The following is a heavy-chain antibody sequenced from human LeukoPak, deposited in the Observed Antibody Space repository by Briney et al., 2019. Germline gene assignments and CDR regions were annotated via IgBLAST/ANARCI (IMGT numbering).Heavy chain of an antibody. J-gene: IGHJ3*02. Sequence: PGRSLRLSCAASGFTFSSYAMHWARQAPGKGLEWVAVISYDGSNKYYADSVKGRFTISRDNSKNTLYLQMNSLRAEDTAVYYCASVMVRGDDAFDIWGQGTMVTVSS. V-gene: IGHV3-30*04. CDR2: ISYDGSNK. CDR1: GFTFSSYA. D-gene: IGHD3-10*01. CDR3: ASVMVRGDDAFDI.